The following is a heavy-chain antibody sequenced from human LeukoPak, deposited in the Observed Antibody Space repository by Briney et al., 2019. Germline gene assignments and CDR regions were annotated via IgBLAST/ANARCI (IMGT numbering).Heavy chain of an antibody. CDR1: GGSFSGYY. Sequence: SETLSLTCADYGGSFSGYYWSWIRQPPGKGLEWIGELNHSGSINYNPSLKSRVTISVDTSKNQFSLKLSSVTAADTAVYYCARGQFPQLRLNWFDPWGQGTLVTVSS. CDR3: ARGQFPQLRLNWFDP. D-gene: IGHD1-1*01. CDR2: LNHSGSI. V-gene: IGHV4-34*01. J-gene: IGHJ5*02.